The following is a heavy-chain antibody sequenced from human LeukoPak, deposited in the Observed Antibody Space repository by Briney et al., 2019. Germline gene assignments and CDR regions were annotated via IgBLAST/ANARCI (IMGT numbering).Heavy chain of an antibody. V-gene: IGHV1-46*01. J-gene: IGHJ5*02. D-gene: IGHD3-10*01. CDR1: GYTFTSYY. Sequence: ASVKVSCKASGYTFTSYYMHWVRQTPGQGLEWMGIINPSGGSTSYAQKFQGRVTMTRDTSTSTVYMELSSLRSEDTAVYYCAGSDYYGSGLKGFDPWGQGTLVTVSS. CDR3: AGSDYYGSGLKGFDP. CDR2: INPSGGST.